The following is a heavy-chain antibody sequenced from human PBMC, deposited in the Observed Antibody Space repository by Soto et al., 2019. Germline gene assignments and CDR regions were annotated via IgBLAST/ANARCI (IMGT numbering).Heavy chain of an antibody. CDR3: ARDSRSSGPPFDP. Sequence: ASVKVSCKASGYTFTSHDINWVRQATGQGLEWMGWMNANNGNTNYAQKFQGRVTMTRNTSISTAYMELSSLRSDDTAVYYCARDSRSSGPPFDPWGQGTLVTVSS. CDR2: MNANNGNT. D-gene: IGHD6-19*01. J-gene: IGHJ5*02. CDR1: GYTFTSHD. V-gene: IGHV1-8*01.